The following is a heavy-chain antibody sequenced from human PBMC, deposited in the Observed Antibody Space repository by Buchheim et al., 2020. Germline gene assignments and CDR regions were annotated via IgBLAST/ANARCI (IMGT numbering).Heavy chain of an antibody. CDR1: GFTFSRYH. CDR2: ISYDGSHK. D-gene: IGHD2-15*01. J-gene: IGHJ4*02. V-gene: IGHV3-30*18. CDR3: AKDRSYCSGGSCPNYFDY. Sequence: QVQLVESGGGVVQPGRSLGLSCAASGFTFSRYHMHWVRQAPGKGLEWLAVISYDGSHKYYADSVKGRFTISRDNSKNTLYLQMNSLRAEDTAVYYCAKDRSYCSGGSCPNYFDYWGQGTL.